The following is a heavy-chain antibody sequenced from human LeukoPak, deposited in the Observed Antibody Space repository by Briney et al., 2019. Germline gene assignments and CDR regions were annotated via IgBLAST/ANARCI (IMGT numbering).Heavy chain of an antibody. CDR1: GGPISDWF. V-gene: IGHV4-4*07. CDR2: IYISGST. D-gene: IGHD7-27*01. J-gene: IGHJ4*02. Sequence: SETLSLTCTVSGGPISDWFWSWIRQPAGKGLEWIGRIYISGSTNYNPSLKSRVTISVDTSKNQVSLKLTSMTAADTAVYYCATGSGDFDHWGQGTLVTVSS. CDR3: ATGSGDFDH.